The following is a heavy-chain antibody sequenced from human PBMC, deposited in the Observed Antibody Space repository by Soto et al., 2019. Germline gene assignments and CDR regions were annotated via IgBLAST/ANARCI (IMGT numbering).Heavy chain of an antibody. CDR1: GFTFGDYA. CDR2: ISWNSGNI. D-gene: IGHD3-3*01. Sequence: EVRLVESGGGLVQPGRSLRLSCAASGFTFGDYAMHWVRQAPGKGPEWVSGISWNSGNIGYAEAVKGRFTISRDNAKNSLYLQMNSLSAEDTALYFCVKDGQTSVFGLVYDGSDIWGLGTMVTVSS. CDR3: VKDGQTSVFGLVYDGSDI. J-gene: IGHJ3*02. V-gene: IGHV3-9*01.